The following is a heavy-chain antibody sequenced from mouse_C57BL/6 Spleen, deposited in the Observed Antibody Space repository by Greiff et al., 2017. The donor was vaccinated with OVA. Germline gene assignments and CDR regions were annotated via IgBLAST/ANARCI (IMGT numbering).Heavy chain of an antibody. CDR3: ARFPYDSPFAY. Sequence: VQLQESGAELVKPGASVKISCKASGYAFSSYWMNWVKQRPGQGLEWIGQIYPGDGDTNYNGKFKGKATLTADKSSSTAYMQLSSLTSEDSAVYFCARFPYDSPFAYWGQGTLVTVSA. CDR1: GYAFSSYW. J-gene: IGHJ3*01. CDR2: IYPGDGDT. V-gene: IGHV1-80*01. D-gene: IGHD2-4*01.